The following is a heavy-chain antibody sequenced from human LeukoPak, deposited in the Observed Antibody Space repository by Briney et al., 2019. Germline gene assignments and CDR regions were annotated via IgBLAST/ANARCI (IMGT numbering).Heavy chain of an antibody. CDR2: IYPGDSDT. J-gene: IGHJ5*02. Sequence: GEPLKISCQGSGYSFTSYWIGWLRQMPGKGLEWMGIIYPGDSDTRYGPSFQGQVTISADKSISTAYLQSSSLKASDTAIYYCARMGWDCSSTSCYLGWFDPWGQGTPVTVSS. CDR3: ARMGWDCSSTSCYLGWFDP. CDR1: GYSFTSYW. V-gene: IGHV5-51*01. D-gene: IGHD2-2*01.